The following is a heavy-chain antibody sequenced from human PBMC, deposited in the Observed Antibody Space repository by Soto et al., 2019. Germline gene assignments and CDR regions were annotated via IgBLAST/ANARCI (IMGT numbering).Heavy chain of an antibody. D-gene: IGHD2-2*01. J-gene: IGHJ5*02. CDR3: ATGAQDIVVVPAALNWFDP. Sequence: GASVKVSCKASGYTFTSYYMHWVRQAPGQGLEWMGIINPSFGSTSYAQKFQGRVTITADKSTSTAYMELSSLRSEDTAVYYCATGAQDIVVVPAALNWFDPWGQGTLVTVSS. CDR2: INPSFGST. V-gene: IGHV1-46*01. CDR1: GYTFTSYY.